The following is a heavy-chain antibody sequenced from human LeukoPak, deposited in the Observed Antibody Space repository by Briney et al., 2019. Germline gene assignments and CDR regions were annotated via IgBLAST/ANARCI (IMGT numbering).Heavy chain of an antibody. CDR2: IDQDGSDK. CDR1: GFTFSNYW. J-gene: IGHJ4*02. CDR3: ARGTTMSYYDSSGYYGIDY. D-gene: IGHD3-22*01. Sequence: PGGSLRLSCAASGFTFSNYWMSWVRQAPGKGLECVTNIDQDGSDKYYVDSVRGRFTISRDSATNSLYLQMNSLRAEDTAVYYCARGTTMSYYDSSGYYGIDYWGQGTLVTVSS. V-gene: IGHV3-7*01.